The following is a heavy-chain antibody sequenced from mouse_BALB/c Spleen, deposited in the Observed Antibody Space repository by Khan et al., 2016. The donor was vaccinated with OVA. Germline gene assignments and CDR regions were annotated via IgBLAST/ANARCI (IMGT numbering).Heavy chain of an antibody. J-gene: IGHJ3*01. CDR2: INTYTGEP. CDR3: ASSLNYHGSWFAY. D-gene: IGHD1-1*01. Sequence: QIQLVQSGPELKKPGETVKISCKASGYTFTNYGMNWVKQAPGKGLKGMGWINTYTGEPTYDDDFKGRFAFSLETSATTAYLQINNLKNEAIATYFCASSLNYHGSWFAYCGQGTLVTVSA. CDR1: GYTFTNYG. V-gene: IGHV9-1*02.